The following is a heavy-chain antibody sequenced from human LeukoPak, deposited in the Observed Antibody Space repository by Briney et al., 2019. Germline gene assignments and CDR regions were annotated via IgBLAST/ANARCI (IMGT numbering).Heavy chain of an antibody. CDR2: ISSFSGTI. CDR1: GFTFSSSE. J-gene: IGHJ4*02. V-gene: IGHV3-48*01. D-gene: IGHD3-16*01. CDR3: ARDQGGVGY. Sequence: PGGSLRLSCAASGFTFSSSEMNWVRQAPGKGLEWVSYISSFSGTINYADSVKGQFTISRDNAKNSLYLQMNSLRAEDTAVYYCARDQGGVGYWGQGTLVTVSS.